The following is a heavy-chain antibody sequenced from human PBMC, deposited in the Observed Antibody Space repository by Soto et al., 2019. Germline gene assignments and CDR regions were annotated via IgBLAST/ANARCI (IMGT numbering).Heavy chain of an antibody. CDR3: AREGAGGLAAAGTWGAGFDP. V-gene: IGHV1-69*13. CDR2: IIPIFGTA. D-gene: IGHD6-13*01. J-gene: IGHJ5*02. Sequence: SVKVSCKASGGTFSSYAISWVRQAPGQGLEGMGGIIPIFGTANYAQKFQCRVTITADESTSTAYMELSSLRSQDPAVYYCAREGAGGLAAAGTWGAGFDPWGQGTLVTVSS. CDR1: GGTFSSYA.